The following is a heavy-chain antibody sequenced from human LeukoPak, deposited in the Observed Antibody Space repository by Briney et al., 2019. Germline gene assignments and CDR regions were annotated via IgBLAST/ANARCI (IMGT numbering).Heavy chain of an antibody. J-gene: IGHJ4*02. CDR3: LVAAAGVDY. CDR2: IYYSGST. Sequence: SETLSLTCTVSGGSISSSSYYWGWIRQPPEKGLEWIGSIYYSGSTYYNPSLESRVTISVDTSKNQFSLKLSSVTAADTAVYYCLVAAAGVDYWGQGTLVTVSS. V-gene: IGHV4-39*07. D-gene: IGHD6-13*01. CDR1: GGSISSSSYY.